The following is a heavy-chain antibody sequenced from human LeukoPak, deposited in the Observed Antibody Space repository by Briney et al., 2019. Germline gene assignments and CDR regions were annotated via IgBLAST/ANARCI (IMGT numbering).Heavy chain of an antibody. CDR1: GFTFDDYA. CDR3: AKARGYSYGTTYFDY. D-gene: IGHD5-18*01. CDR2: ISWNSGSI. J-gene: IGHJ4*02. Sequence: GRSLRLSCAPSGFTFDDYAMHWVRQAPGKGLEWVSGISWNSGSIGYADSVKGRFTISRDNAKNSLYLQMNSLRAEDMALYYCAKARGYSYGTTYFDYWGQGTLVTVSS. V-gene: IGHV3-9*03.